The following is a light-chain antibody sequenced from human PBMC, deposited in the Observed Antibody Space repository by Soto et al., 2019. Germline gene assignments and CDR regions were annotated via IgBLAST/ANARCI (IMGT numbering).Light chain of an antibody. J-gene: IGLJ1*01. Sequence: QSVLTQPASVSGSPGQSITISCTGTSSDVGGYNYVSWYQQHPGKAPKLMIYDVSNRPSGVSNRFSGSKSGNTASLTISGLHAEDEADYYCSSYTRSSTLVVFGTGTKVSVL. V-gene: IGLV2-14*01. CDR1: SSDVGGYNY. CDR3: SSYTRSSTLVV. CDR2: DVS.